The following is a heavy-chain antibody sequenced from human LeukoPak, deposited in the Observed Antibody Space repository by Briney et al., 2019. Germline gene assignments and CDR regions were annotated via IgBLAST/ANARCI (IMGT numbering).Heavy chain of an antibody. V-gene: IGHV1-69*13. J-gene: IGHJ4*02. CDR3: ARAGPLRFLEWPQVDY. D-gene: IGHD3-3*01. Sequence: GASVKVSCKASGGTFSSYAISWVRQAPGQRLEWMGGIIPIFGTANYAQKFQGRVTITADESTSTAYMELSSLRSEDTAVYYCARAGPLRFLEWPQVDYWGQGTLVTVSS. CDR2: IIPIFGTA. CDR1: GGTFSSYA.